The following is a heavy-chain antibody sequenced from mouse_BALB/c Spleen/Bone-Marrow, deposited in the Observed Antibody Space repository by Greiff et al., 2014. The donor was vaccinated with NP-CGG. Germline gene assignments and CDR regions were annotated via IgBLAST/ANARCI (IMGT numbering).Heavy chain of an antibody. CDR2: INPSTGYT. CDR3: ARPSGYDGFAY. CDR1: GYTFTSYW. V-gene: IGHV1-7*01. J-gene: IGHJ3*01. D-gene: IGHD2-2*01. Sequence: QVQLQQSGAELAKPGASVKMSCKASGYTFTSYWMHWVKQRPGQGLEWIGYINPSTGYTEYNQKFKDKATLTADKSSSTAYMQLSSLTSEDSAVYYCARPSGYDGFAYWGQGTLVTVSA.